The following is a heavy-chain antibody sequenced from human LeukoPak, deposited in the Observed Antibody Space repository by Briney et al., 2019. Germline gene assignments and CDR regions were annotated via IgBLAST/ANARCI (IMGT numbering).Heavy chain of an antibody. CDR3: ASNGEMATTSYYYYYGMDA. J-gene: IGHJ6*02. CDR1: GGSISSGGYY. CDR2: IYYSGST. V-gene: IGHV4-31*03. Sequence: SETLSLTCTVSGGSISSGGYYWSWIRQHPGKGLEWIGYIYYSGSTYYNPSLKSRVTISVDTSKNQFSLKLSSVTAADTAVYYCASNGEMATTSYYYYYGMDAWGQGTTVTVSS. D-gene: IGHD5-24*01.